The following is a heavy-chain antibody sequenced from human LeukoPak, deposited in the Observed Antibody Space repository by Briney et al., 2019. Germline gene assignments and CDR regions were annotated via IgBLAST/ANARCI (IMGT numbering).Heavy chain of an antibody. D-gene: IGHD3-22*01. CDR1: GYTFTGYY. CDR2: INPNSGGT. CDR3: ARDGYYDSSGSAGFQH. J-gene: IGHJ1*01. Sequence: GASVKVSCKASGYTFTGYYMHWVRQAPGQGLEWMGWINPNSGGTNYAQKFQGRVTMTRDTSISTAYMEPSRLRSDDTAVYYCARDGYYDSSGSAGFQHWGQGTLVTVSS. V-gene: IGHV1-2*02.